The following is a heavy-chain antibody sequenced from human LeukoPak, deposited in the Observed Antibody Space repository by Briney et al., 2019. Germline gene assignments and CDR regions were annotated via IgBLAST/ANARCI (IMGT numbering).Heavy chain of an antibody. Sequence: SETLSLTCTVSGGSISSGDYYWSWIRQPPGKGLEWIGYIYYSGSTYHNPSLKSRVTISVDTSKNQFSLKLSSVTAADTAVYYCARGYYYDSSGSRAFDYWGQGTLVTVSS. CDR2: IYYSGST. CDR3: ARGYYYDSSGSRAFDY. V-gene: IGHV4-30-4*01. D-gene: IGHD3-22*01. CDR1: GGSISSGDYY. J-gene: IGHJ4*02.